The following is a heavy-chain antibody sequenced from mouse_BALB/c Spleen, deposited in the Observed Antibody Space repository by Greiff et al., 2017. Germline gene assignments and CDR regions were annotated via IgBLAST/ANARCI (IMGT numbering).Heavy chain of an antibody. V-gene: IGHV7-3*02. Sequence: EVMLVESGGGLVQPGGSLRLSCATSGFTFTDYYMSWVRQPPGKALEWLGFIRNKANGYTTEYSASVKGRFTISRDNSQSILYLQMNTLRAEDSATYYCARDIRGARAHDYWGQGTTLTVSS. CDR1: GFTFTDYY. D-gene: IGHD3-1*01. CDR2: IRNKANGYTT. CDR3: ARDIRGARAHDY. J-gene: IGHJ2*01.